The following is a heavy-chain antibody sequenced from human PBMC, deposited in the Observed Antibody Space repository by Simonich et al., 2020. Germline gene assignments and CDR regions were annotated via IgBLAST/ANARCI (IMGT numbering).Heavy chain of an antibody. J-gene: IGHJ3*02. Sequence: QVQMVEYGGGVVQPGRSMSLSGAASGFTFSRYAIHWVRQAPAKGLVLVAVRSYDGSNKYYSDSVKGRFTISRDNSKNTLYLQKNSLRAEDTAVDYCARDIVSFGSSCYAFDIWGQGTMVTVSS. V-gene: IGHV3-30*07. CDR2: RSYDGSNK. D-gene: IGHD6-13*01. CDR3: ARDIVSFGSSCYAFDI. CDR1: GFTFSRYA.